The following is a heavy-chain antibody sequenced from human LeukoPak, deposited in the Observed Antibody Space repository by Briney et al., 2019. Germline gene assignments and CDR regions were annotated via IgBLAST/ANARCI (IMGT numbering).Heavy chain of an antibody. CDR2: ISWNSGSI. CDR1: GFTFDDYA. CDR3: ASSPSEWLLYGGNEYDY. J-gene: IGHJ4*02. Sequence: GGSLRLSCAASGFTFDDYAIHWVRQAPGNGLEWVSGISWNSGSIGYTDSVKGRFTISRDNAKNSLYLQVNSLRAEDTAVYYCASSPSEWLLYGGNEYDYWGQGTLVTVSS. V-gene: IGHV3-9*01. D-gene: IGHD3-3*01.